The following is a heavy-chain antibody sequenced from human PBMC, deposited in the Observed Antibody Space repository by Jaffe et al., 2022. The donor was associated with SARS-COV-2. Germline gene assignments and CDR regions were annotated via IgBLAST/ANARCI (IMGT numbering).Heavy chain of an antibody. CDR2: ISYDGSNK. CDR1: GFTFSSYG. J-gene: IGHJ6*02. CDR3: AKVGPAANGYYYGMDV. Sequence: QVQLVESGGGVVQPGRSLRLSCAASGFTFSSYGMHWVRQAPGKGLEWVAVISYDGSNKYYADSVKGRFTISRDNSKNTLYLQMNSLRAEDTAVYYCAKVGPAANGYYYGMDVWGQGTTVTVSS. V-gene: IGHV3-30*18. D-gene: IGHD2-2*01.